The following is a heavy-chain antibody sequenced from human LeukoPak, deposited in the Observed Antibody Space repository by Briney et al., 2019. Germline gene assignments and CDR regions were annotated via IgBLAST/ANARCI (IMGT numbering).Heavy chain of an antibody. CDR1: GGSISSYY. V-gene: IGHV4-59*01. Sequence: PSETLSLTCTVSGGSISSYYWSWIRQPPGKGLEWIGYIYYSGSTNYNPSLKSRVTISVDTSKNQSSLKLSSVTAADTAVYYCARGGPFFDYWGQGTLVTVSS. CDR2: IYYSGST. J-gene: IGHJ4*02. CDR3: ARGGPFFDY.